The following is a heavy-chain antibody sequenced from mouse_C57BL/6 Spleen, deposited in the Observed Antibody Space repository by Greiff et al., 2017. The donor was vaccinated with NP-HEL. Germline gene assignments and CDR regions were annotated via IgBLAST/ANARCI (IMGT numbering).Heavy chain of an antibody. CDR2: ISSGGDYI. CDR3: TSETGTVRFAY. CDR1: GFTFSSYA. D-gene: IGHD4-1*01. J-gene: IGHJ3*01. Sequence: EVMLVESGEGLVKPGGSLKLSCAASGFTFSSYAMSWVRQTPEKRLEWVAYISSGGDYIYYADTVKGRFTISRDNARNTLYLQMSSLKSEDTAMYYCTSETGTVRFAYWGQGTLVTVSA. V-gene: IGHV5-9-1*02.